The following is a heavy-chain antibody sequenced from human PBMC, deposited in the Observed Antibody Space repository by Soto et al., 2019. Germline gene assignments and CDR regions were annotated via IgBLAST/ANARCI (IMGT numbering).Heavy chain of an antibody. CDR1: GGSISSSSYY. V-gene: IGHV4-39*07. D-gene: IGHD5-12*01. J-gene: IGHJ3*02. Sequence: SETLSLTCTVSGGSISSSSYYWGWIRQPPGKGLEWIGSIYYSGSTYYNPSLKSRVTISVDTSKNQFSLKLSSVTAADTAVYYCARDWATMGAFDTWGQGTMVTVSS. CDR3: ARDWATMGAFDT. CDR2: IYYSGST.